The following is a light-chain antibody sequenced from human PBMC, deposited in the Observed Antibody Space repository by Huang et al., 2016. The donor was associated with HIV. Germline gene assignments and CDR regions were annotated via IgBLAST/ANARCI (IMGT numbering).Light chain of an antibody. CDR2: SAS. J-gene: IGKJ1*01. V-gene: IGKV1-6*01. CDR1: QGIRSE. CDR3: LQEYNYPRT. Sequence: AIQMTQSPSSLSASVGDRVTITCRASQGIRSELGWYQQKPGKAPKLLSYSASSLQSGVPSRFSGSGSGTDFTLTISSLQPEDFATYYCLQEYNYPRTFGQGTKVEIK.